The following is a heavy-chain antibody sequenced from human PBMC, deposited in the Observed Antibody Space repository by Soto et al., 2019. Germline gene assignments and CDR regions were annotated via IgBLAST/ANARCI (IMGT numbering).Heavy chain of an antibody. CDR1: GYTFTSYG. V-gene: IGHV1-18*04. CDR3: ARDRSFSNGYYGFYFYY. CDR2: ISAHNGNT. D-gene: IGHD4-17*01. J-gene: IGHJ4*02. Sequence: HLVQSGAEVKPPGASVKVSCKSSGYTFTSYGITWVRQAPGQGLEWVGWISAHNGNTNYAQKFQDRLTMTTDTSTSTAYMELRSLTSDDTAMYYCARDRSFSNGYYGFYFYYWGQGSLVTGSS.